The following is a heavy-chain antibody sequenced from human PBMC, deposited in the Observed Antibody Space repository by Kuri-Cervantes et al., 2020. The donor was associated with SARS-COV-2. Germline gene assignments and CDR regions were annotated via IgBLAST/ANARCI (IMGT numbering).Heavy chain of an antibody. Sequence: SETLSLTCTVSGGSISSYYWSWIRQPPGKGLEWIGYIYYSGSTNYNPSLKSRVTISVDTSKNQFSLKLSSVTAADTAVYYYAREVEGSDAFDIWGQGTMVTVSS. CDR3: AREVEGSDAFDI. J-gene: IGHJ3*02. V-gene: IGHV4-59*01. CDR1: GGSISSYY. CDR2: IYYSGST.